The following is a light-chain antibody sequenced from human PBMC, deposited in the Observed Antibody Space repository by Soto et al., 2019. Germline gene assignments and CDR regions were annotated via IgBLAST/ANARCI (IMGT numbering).Light chain of an antibody. J-gene: IGKJ1*01. CDR3: QHYNSYSEA. CDR2: DAS. CDR1: QSISRS. Sequence: DIPMTQPPSTLSASLGDSAPIXCRASQSISRSLAWYQQKPGKAPNLLIYDASSLESGVPSRFSGSGSGTEFTLTISSLQPDDFATYYCQHYNSYSEAFGQGTKVDIK. V-gene: IGKV1-5*01.